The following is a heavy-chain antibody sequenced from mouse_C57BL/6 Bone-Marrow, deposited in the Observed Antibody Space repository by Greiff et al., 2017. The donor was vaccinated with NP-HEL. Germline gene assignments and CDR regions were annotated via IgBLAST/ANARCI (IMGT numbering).Heavy chain of an antibody. V-gene: IGHV1-81*01. D-gene: IGHD2-5*01. CDR2: IYPRSGNT. J-gene: IGHJ2*01. CDR3: ARSERSNHY. CDR1: GYTFTSYG. Sequence: QVQLKQSGAELARPGASVKLSCKASGYTFTSYGISWVKQRTGQGLEWIGEIYPRSGNTYYNEKFKGKATLTADKSSSTAYMELRSLTSEDSAVYFCARSERSNHYWGQGTTLTVSS.